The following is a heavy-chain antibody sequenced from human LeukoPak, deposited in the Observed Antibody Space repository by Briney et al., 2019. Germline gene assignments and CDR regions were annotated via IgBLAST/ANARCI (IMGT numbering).Heavy chain of an antibody. CDR2: ISSSSSYI. CDR1: GFTFSSYS. J-gene: IGHJ4*02. Sequence: PGGSLRLSCVASGFTFSSYSMNWVRQAPGKGLEWVSSISSSSSYIYYADSVKGRFTISRDNAKNSLYLQMNSLRAEDTAVYYCARVHWDIVVVPAAYFDYWGQGTLVTVSS. V-gene: IGHV3-21*01. D-gene: IGHD2-2*01. CDR3: ARVHWDIVVVPAAYFDY.